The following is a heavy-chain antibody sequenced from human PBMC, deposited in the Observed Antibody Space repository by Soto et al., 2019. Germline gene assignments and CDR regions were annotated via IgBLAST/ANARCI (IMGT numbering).Heavy chain of an antibody. CDR1: GFTFSTYG. Sequence: QVQLVESGGGVVQPGRSLRLSCAASGFTFSTYGMHWVRQAPGKGLEWVAVISNDGSSEYYADSVKGRFTISRDNSKNTLSLQTNSLRPEDTAVYYCAKGSSSWGGWYNYGMDVWGQGTTVTVSS. V-gene: IGHV3-30*18. CDR3: AKGSSSWGGWYNYGMDV. D-gene: IGHD6-13*01. CDR2: ISNDGSSE. J-gene: IGHJ6*02.